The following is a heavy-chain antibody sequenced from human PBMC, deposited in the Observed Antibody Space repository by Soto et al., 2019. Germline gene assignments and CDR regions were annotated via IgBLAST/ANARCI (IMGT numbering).Heavy chain of an antibody. Sequence: PSETLSLTCPVSGSSINSSGYYWGWIRQPPGKGLEWIGSMFYGVSTYYNPSLKSRVTVPVDTSKNQFSLNLRSATAADTAVYYCARLPSRHLVDYWGQGTLVTVSS. J-gene: IGHJ4*02. V-gene: IGHV4-39*01. CDR3: ARLPSRHLVDY. CDR1: GSSINSSGYY. D-gene: IGHD3-3*02. CDR2: MFYGVST.